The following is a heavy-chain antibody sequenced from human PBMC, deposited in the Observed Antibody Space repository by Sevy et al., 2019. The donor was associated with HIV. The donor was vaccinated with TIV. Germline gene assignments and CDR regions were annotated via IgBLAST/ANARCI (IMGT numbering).Heavy chain of an antibody. CDR2: IKQDGSEK. D-gene: IGHD6-19*01. J-gene: IGHJ4*02. V-gene: IGHV3-7*03. Sequence: GGSLRLSCAASGFTFSSYWMSWVRQAPGKGLEWVTNIKQDGSEKYYVDSVKGRFTISRDNAKNSLYLQMNSLRAEDTAVYYCARAARSGWYDYWGQGTLVTVSS. CDR1: GFTFSSYW. CDR3: ARAARSGWYDY.